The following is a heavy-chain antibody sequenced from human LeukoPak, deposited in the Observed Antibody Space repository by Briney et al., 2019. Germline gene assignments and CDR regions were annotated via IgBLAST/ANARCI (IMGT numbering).Heavy chain of an antibody. CDR1: GGTFSSYA. CDR3: ASNPTYDFWSGAHFDY. CDR2: IIPIFGTA. D-gene: IGHD3-3*01. J-gene: IGHJ4*02. V-gene: IGHV1-69*05. Sequence: SVKVSRKASGGTFSSYAISWVRQAPGQGLEWMGGIIPIFGTANYAQKFQGRVTITTDESTSTAYMELSSLRSEDTAVYYCASNPTYDFWSGAHFDYWGQGTLVTVSS.